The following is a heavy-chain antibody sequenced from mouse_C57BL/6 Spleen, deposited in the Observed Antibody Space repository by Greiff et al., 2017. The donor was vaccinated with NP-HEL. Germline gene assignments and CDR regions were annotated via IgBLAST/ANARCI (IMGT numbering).Heavy chain of an antibody. CDR3: ARFGYLYYFDY. Sequence: EVKLMESGGGLVKPGGSLKLSCAASGFTFSDYGMHWVRQAPEKGLEWVAYISSGSSTIYYADTVKGRFTISRDNAKNTLFLQMTSLRSEDTAMYYCARFGYLYYFDYWGQGTTLTVSS. CDR2: ISSGSSTI. V-gene: IGHV5-17*01. D-gene: IGHD2-2*01. J-gene: IGHJ2*01. CDR1: GFTFSDYG.